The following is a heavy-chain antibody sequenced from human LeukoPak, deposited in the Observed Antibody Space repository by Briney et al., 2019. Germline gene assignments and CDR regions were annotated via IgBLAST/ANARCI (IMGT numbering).Heavy chain of an antibody. CDR2: ISWNSGTI. J-gene: IGHJ4*02. CDR1: GNYW. D-gene: IGHD3-3*01. CDR3: AKAPLRFLEENFDY. V-gene: IGHV3-9*01. Sequence: GGSLRLSCAASGNYWMHWVRQVPGKGLVWVSGISWNSGTIGYADSVKGRFTISRDNAKNSLYLQMNSLRAEDTALYYCAKAPLRFLEENFDYWGQGTLVTVSS.